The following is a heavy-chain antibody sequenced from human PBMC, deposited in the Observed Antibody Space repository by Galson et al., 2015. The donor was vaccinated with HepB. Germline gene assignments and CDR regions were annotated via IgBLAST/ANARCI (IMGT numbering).Heavy chain of an antibody. V-gene: IGHV3-53*01. D-gene: IGHD3-22*01. Sequence: SLRLSCAASGFTVSNSYMNWVRQAPGKGLEWVSIIYSGGTKFYADPVKGRFTISRDNSKNTVYLQMNSLRADDTAVYYCASGDSALFDGFDFWGQWTRVTVAS. CDR1: GFTVSNSY. CDR3: ASGDSALFDGFDF. J-gene: IGHJ3*01. CDR2: IYSGGTK.